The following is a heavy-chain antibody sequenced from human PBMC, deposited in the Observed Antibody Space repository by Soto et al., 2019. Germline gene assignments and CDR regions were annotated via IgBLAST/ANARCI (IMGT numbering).Heavy chain of an antibody. CDR3: ARDLSVDYDFWSGYHRHYYYYGTDV. CDR1: GYTFTSYA. Sequence: ASVKVSCKASGYTFTSYAMHWVRQAPGQRLEWMGWINAGNGNTKYSQKFQGRVTITRGTSASTAYMELSSLRSEDTAVYYCARDLSVDYDFWSGYHRHYYYYGTDVWGQGTQVTVS. J-gene: IGHJ6*02. D-gene: IGHD3-3*01. V-gene: IGHV1-3*01. CDR2: INAGNGNT.